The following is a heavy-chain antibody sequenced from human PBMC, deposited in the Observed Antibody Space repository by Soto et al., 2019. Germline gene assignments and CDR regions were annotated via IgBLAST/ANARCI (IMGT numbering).Heavy chain of an antibody. CDR2: ISSSSSTI. CDR1: GFTFSSYS. D-gene: IGHD4-17*01. V-gene: IGHV3-48*02. Sequence: EVQLVESGGGLVQPGGSLRLSCAASGFTFSSYSMNWVRQAPGKGLEWVSYISSSSSTIYYADSVKGRFTISRDNAKNSLYLQMNRLRDEDTAVYYCARHGRPSSHSGARVTTSGYFQHWGQGTLVTVSS. J-gene: IGHJ1*01. CDR3: ARHGRPSSHSGARVTTSGYFQH.